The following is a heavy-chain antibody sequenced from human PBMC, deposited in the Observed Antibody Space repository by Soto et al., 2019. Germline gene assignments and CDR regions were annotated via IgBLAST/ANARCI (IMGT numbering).Heavy chain of an antibody. D-gene: IGHD6-19*01. J-gene: IGHJ4*02. CDR1: GFTFSSYA. CDR3: AKDPEQWLATGYYFDY. CDR2: ISGRGGST. Sequence: EVQLLESGGGLVQPGGSLRLSCAASGFTFSSYAMSWVRQAPGKGLEWVSAISGRGGSTYYADSVKGRFTISRDNSKNTLYLQMNSLRAEDTAVYYCAKDPEQWLATGYYFDYWGQGTLVTVSS. V-gene: IGHV3-23*01.